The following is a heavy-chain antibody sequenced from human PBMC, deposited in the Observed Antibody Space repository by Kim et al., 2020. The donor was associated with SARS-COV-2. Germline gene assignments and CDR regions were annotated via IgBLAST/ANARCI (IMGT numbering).Heavy chain of an antibody. J-gene: IGHJ4*01. V-gene: IGHV3-23*01. D-gene: IGHD3-10*01. CDR2: ISGSAAAT. CDR3: AKGHQFYHYGLGSAFDY. Sequence: GGSLRLSCAASGLTFSSYAMIWVRQAPGKGLEWVSLISGSAAATEYADSVKGRFTISRDNSKNTLYLQMNSLRAEDTAFYFCAKGHQFYHYGLGSAFDY. CDR1: GLTFSSYA.